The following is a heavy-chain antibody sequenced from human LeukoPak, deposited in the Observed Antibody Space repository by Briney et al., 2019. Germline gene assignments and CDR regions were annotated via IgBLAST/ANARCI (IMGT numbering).Heavy chain of an antibody. D-gene: IGHD6-13*01. CDR1: GGSISSHY. CDR2: IYYSGST. CDR3: ARGLELRSRWDPNWFDP. Sequence: SETLSLTCTVSGGSISSHYWSWIRQPPGKGLEWIGYIYYSGSTNYNPSLKSRVTISVDTSKNQFSLKLSSVTAADTAVYYCARGLELRSRWDPNWFDPWGQGTLSPSPQ. J-gene: IGHJ5*02. V-gene: IGHV4-59*11.